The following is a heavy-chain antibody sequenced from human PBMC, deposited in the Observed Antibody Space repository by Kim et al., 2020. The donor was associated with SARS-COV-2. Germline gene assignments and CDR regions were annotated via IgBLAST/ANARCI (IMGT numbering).Heavy chain of an antibody. CDR2: ISWNSGSI. Sequence: LSLTCAASGFTLGDYAMHWVRQAPGKGLEWISGISWNSGSINYADSVKGRFTISRDNAKNSLYLQMNSLRPEDTALYYCAKDSASSGYYYRNSIDICGQGTMVTVSS. J-gene: IGHJ3*02. CDR1: GFTLGDYA. V-gene: IGHV3-9*01. CDR3: AKDSASSGYYYRNSIDI. D-gene: IGHD3-22*01.